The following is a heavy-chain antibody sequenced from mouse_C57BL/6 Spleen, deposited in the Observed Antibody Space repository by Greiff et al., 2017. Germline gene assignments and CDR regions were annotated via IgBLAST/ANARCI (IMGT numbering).Heavy chain of an antibody. Sequence: EVQLVESGGGLVKPGGSLKLSCAASGFTFSDYGMHWVRQAPEKGLEWVAYISSGSSTIYYADTVKGRFTISRDNAKNTLFLQMTSLRSEYTAIDYCERDAMDYWGQGTSVTVSS. CDR2: ISSGSSTI. V-gene: IGHV5-17*01. J-gene: IGHJ4*01. CDR3: ERDAMDY. CDR1: GFTFSDYG.